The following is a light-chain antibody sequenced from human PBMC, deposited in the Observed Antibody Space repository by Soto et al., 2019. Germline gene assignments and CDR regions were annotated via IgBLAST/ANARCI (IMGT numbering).Light chain of an antibody. J-gene: IGKJ1*01. V-gene: IGKV1-27*01. CDR2: AAS. CDR3: QKYNSAPWA. CDR1: QGISNY. Sequence: DIQMTQSPSSLSASVGDRVTNTCRASQGISNYLAWYQQKPGKVPKPLIYAASTLQSGVPSRFSGSGSGTDFTLTISSLQPADVATYYCQKYNSAPWAFGQGTKVEIK.